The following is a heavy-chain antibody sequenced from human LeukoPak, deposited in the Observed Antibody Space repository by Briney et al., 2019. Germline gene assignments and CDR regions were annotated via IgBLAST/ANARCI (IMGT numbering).Heavy chain of an antibody. V-gene: IGHV1-2*04. CDR1: GYTFTAYY. CDR3: ARDMSDVYSSSSFDY. CDR2: INSNSGGT. Sequence: GASVKVSCKASGYTFTAYYLHWVRQAPGQGLEWMGWINSNSGGTDYAQKFQGWVTMTTDTSTSTAYMELRSLRSDDTAVYYCARDMSDVYSSSSFDYWGQGTLVTVSS. J-gene: IGHJ4*02. D-gene: IGHD6-13*01.